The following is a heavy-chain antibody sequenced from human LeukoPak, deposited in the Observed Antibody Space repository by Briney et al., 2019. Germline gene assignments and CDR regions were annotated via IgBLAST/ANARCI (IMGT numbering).Heavy chain of an antibody. CDR1: GGSIDSTNR. Sequence: SETLSLTCDVSGGSIDSTNRWNWVRQPPGKGLEWIGEIHHDGRINYNPSLKSRVTLSVDKSKNQFSLRLNSVTAADTAMYYCARSHDHLWGNYPDYWGQGTLVTVSS. D-gene: IGHD3-16*02. V-gene: IGHV4/OR15-8*01. CDR3: ARSHDHLWGNYPDY. CDR2: IHHDGRI. J-gene: IGHJ4*02.